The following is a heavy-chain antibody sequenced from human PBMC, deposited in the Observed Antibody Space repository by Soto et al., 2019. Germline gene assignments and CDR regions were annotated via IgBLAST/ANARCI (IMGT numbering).Heavy chain of an antibody. CDR1: GFSFSSYA. CDR2: ISKDGGGT. CDR3: AGGGRSAYD. J-gene: IGHJ4*02. Sequence: PGGSLRPSSAASGFSFSSYAMTWVRQAPGKGLEWVSTISKDGGGTYSADSVKGRFTISRDNSKNALYLRMSSLRAVVSAVYFCAGGGRSAYDWGQGTLVTVSS. D-gene: IGHD3-10*01. V-gene: IGHV3-23*01.